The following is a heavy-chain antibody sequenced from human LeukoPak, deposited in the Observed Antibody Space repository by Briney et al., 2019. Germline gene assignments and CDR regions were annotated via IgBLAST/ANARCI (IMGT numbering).Heavy chain of an antibody. CDR3: ARSSGWLIDY. J-gene: IGHJ4*02. CDR2: IKQDGSEI. Sequence: GGSLRLSCAASGFTVSTDWINWVRQAPGKGLEWVANIKQDGSEIYYVDSVKGRFTISRDNAKNSLYLQMNSLRAEDTAVYYCARSSGWLIDYWGQGTLVTVSS. CDR1: GFTVSTDW. V-gene: IGHV3-7*01. D-gene: IGHD6-19*01.